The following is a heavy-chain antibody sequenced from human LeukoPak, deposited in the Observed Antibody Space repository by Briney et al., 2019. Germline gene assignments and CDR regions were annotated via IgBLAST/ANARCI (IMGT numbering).Heavy chain of an antibody. Sequence: GASVKVSCKASGYTFTGYYMHWVRQAPGQGLEWMGWINPNSGGTNYAQKFQGRVTMTRDTSISTAYMELSRLRSDDTAVYYCARVPGIAVAGDDYWGQGTLVTVSS. D-gene: IGHD6-19*01. V-gene: IGHV1-2*02. CDR2: INPNSGGT. CDR3: ARVPGIAVAGDDY. CDR1: GYTFTGYY. J-gene: IGHJ4*02.